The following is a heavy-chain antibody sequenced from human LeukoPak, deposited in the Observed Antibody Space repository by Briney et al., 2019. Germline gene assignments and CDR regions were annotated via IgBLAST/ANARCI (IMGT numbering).Heavy chain of an antibody. CDR3: ARGRGYCSSTSCYSLWFDP. D-gene: IGHD2-2*02. CDR2: INPNSGGT. V-gene: IGHV1-2*02. J-gene: IGHJ5*02. CDR1: GYTFTGYY. Sequence: VGSVKVSCKASGYTFTGYYMHWVRRAPGQGLEWMGWINPNSGGTSYAQKFQGRVTMTRDTSISTAYMELSRLRSDDTAVYYCARGRGYCSSTSCYSLWFDPWGQGTLVTVSS.